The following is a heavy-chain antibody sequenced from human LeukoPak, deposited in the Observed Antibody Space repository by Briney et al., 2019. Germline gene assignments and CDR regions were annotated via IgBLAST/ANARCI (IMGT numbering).Heavy chain of an antibody. CDR3: MLGSGSYDSSDFDY. D-gene: IGHD3-22*01. CDR1: GFTFNNVW. J-gene: IGHJ4*02. CDR2: IKSRTNGGTA. V-gene: IGHV3-15*07. Sequence: GGSLRLSCAASGFTFNNVWMNWGRQTPGKGLEWFGRIKSRTNGGTAEYAAPVKGRFTILRDDSKNTLYLQMNSLRTEDTAVYYCMLGSGSYDSSDFDYWGRGTLVTVSS.